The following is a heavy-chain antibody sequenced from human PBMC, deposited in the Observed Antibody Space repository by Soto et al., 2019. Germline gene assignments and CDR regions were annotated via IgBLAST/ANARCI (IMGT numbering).Heavy chain of an antibody. CDR1: GFTFSSYA. CDR3: AKEGGYSSGWRDP. J-gene: IGHJ5*02. D-gene: IGHD6-19*01. CDR2: ISGSGDRK. Sequence: EVQLLESGGGLVQPGGSLRLACAASGFTFSSYAMSWVRQAPGKGLEWVSTISGSGDRKYYADSVKGRFTISRDKSENTLSMQMNSLRAEDTAVDYCAKEGGYSSGWRDPWGQGTLVTFSS. V-gene: IGHV3-23*01.